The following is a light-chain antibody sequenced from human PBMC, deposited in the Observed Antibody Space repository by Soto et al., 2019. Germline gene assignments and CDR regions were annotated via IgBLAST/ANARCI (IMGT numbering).Light chain of an antibody. CDR3: QQYHVSSGT. Sequence: DIQMTQSPSTLSSSVGDRVTITCRASQSLGVWLAWYQQTPGRAPKLLIYDASTLQREVPSRVSGSGSGTEATLNSSSVQPEDFATYYCQQYHVSSGTVGQGTKVDIK. CDR1: QSLGVW. CDR2: DAS. V-gene: IGKV1-5*01. J-gene: IGKJ1*01.